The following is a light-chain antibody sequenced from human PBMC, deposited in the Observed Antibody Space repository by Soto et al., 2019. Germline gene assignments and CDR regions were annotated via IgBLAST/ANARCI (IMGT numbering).Light chain of an antibody. J-gene: IGKJ4*01. CDR2: DTS. V-gene: IGKV3-15*01. Sequence: EVVMTQSPATLSVSPGEGVTLSCRAKQGIGDTLAWYRHKPGQTPRLLIYDTSTRATGVPARFSGSRSGPEFNLTINSLQSEDFAIYYCQPCNNWPLTFGGGPKVESK. CDR1: QGIGDT. CDR3: QPCNNWPLT.